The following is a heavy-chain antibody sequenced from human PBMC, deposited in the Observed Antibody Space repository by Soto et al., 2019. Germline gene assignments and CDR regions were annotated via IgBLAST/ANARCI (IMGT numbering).Heavy chain of an antibody. D-gene: IGHD4-4*01. V-gene: IGHV4-4*07. CDR3: ARIDYSRKLSTYYYGMDV. J-gene: IGHJ6*02. Sequence: PSETLSLTCTVSGGSISSYYWTWIRQPAWKGLEWIGHIYASGSTNYNPSLKSRVTMSVDTSKNQFSLKLTSVTAADTAVYYCARIDYSRKLSTYYYGMDVWGQGTTVPVSS. CDR1: GGSISSYY. CDR2: IYASGST.